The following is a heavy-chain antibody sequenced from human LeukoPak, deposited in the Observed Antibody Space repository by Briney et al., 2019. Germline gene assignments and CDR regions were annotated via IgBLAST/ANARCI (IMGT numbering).Heavy chain of an antibody. V-gene: IGHV3-7*05. CDR3: TRSPWTSPEY. Sequence: PGGSLRLSCAASGFIFSDYWMTWARQAPGKGLEWVAHMNQDGSDKYYVDSVKGRFTISRDNSKNSLYLQMNTLRPEDTAVYYCTRSPWTSPEYWGQGTLVTVSS. CDR2: MNQDGSDK. J-gene: IGHJ4*02. D-gene: IGHD2-2*01. CDR1: GFIFSDYW.